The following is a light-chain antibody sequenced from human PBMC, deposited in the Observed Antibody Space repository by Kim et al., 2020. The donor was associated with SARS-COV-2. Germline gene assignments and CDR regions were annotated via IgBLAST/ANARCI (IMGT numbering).Light chain of an antibody. V-gene: IGLV3-19*01. CDR2: GKN. Sequence: SELTQDPAVSVALGQTVRITCQGDSLRSYYASWYQQKPGQAPVLVIYGKNNRPSGIPDRFSGSSSGNTASLTITGAQAEDEADYYCNSRDSSGNLVVFG. J-gene: IGLJ2*01. CDR1: SLRSYY. CDR3: NSRDSSGNLVV.